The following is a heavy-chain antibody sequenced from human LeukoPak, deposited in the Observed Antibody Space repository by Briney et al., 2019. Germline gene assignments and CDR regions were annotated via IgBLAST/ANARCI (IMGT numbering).Heavy chain of an antibody. CDR1: GVPFSNYY. J-gene: IGHJ4*02. CDR2: INHSGYT. CDR3: TRAVAGHPD. V-gene: IGHV4-34*01. Sequence: PSETLSLTCAASGVPFSNYYWSWVRQSPSQGLEWIGEINHSGYTNYNPSLKSRATMSIDPSKKQFSLRLTSVTAADAGVYYCTRAVAGHPDWGQGTLVTVSS. D-gene: IGHD6-19*01.